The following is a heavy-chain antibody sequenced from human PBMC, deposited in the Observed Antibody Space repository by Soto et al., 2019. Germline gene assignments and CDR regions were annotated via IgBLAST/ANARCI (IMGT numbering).Heavy chain of an antibody. CDR1: GGSISSSIYY. D-gene: IGHD6-13*01. J-gene: IGHJ5*02. V-gene: IGHV4-39*01. Sequence: SETLSLTCTVSGGSISSSIYYGGWIRQPPGKGLEWIGSIYYSGSTYYNPSLQSRVTISLDTSKNQLSLNLRSVTAADTAVYYCARSIGARGWFDPWGQGTLVTVSS. CDR2: IYYSGST. CDR3: ARSIGARGWFDP.